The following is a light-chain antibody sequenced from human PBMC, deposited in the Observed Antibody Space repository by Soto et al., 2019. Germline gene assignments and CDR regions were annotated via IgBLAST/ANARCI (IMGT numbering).Light chain of an antibody. J-gene: IGLJ2*01. CDR3: SSYAGSSNLGV. CDR2: EVS. Sequence: QSALTQPPSASGSPGHSVTISCTGTSSDVGGYNYVSWYRQHPGKAPTLIMYEVSKRHSGVPDRFSGYKSGNTASLTVSGLHAEDEADYDCSSYAGSSNLGVFGGGTKLTV. CDR1: SSDVGGYNY. V-gene: IGLV2-8*01.